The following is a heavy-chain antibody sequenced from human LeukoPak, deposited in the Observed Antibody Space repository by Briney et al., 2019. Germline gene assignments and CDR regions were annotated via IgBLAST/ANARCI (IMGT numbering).Heavy chain of an antibody. Sequence: GGSLRLSCAISGFTVSPDYMSWVRQAPGKGLEWVSLLYSSGDTYYADSVKGRFAISRDNSKNTLYLQMNSLKTEDTAVYYCTTGGYIVVVPAAKGGYNWFDPWGQGTLVTVSS. CDR1: GFTVSPDY. CDR2: LYSSGDT. V-gene: IGHV3-66*01. CDR3: TTGGYIVVVPAAKGGYNWFDP. D-gene: IGHD2-2*01. J-gene: IGHJ5*02.